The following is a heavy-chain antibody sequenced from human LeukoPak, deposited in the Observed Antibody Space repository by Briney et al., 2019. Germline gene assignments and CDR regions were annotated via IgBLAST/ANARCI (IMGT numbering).Heavy chain of an antibody. D-gene: IGHD2-15*01. J-gene: IGHJ4*02. CDR3: ARGPDIVVVVAVDATSLDY. Sequence: PGGSLRLSCAASGFTFSSYAMHWVRQAPGKGLEWVAVISCDGSNKYYADSVKGRFTISRDNSKNTLYLQMNSLRAEDTAVYYCARGPDIVVVVAVDATSLDYWGQGTLVTVSS. CDR2: ISCDGSNK. V-gene: IGHV3-30*04. CDR1: GFTFSSYA.